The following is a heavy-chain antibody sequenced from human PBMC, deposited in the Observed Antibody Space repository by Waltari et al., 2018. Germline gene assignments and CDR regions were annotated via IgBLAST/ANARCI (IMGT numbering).Heavy chain of an antibody. CDR3: VPGYCGSTSCYRGGGYYYYGMDV. D-gene: IGHD2-2*01. CDR2: INPNSGGT. V-gene: IGHV1-2*02. CDR1: GYTFTGYS. Sequence: QLVQSGAEVKKPGASVKVSCKASGYTFTGYSMHWVRQSPGQELEWMGWINPNSGGTNYAQKFQGRVTMTRDTSISTAYMELSRLRSDDTAVYYCVPGYCGSTSCYRGGGYYYYGMDVWGQGTTVTVSS. J-gene: IGHJ6*02.